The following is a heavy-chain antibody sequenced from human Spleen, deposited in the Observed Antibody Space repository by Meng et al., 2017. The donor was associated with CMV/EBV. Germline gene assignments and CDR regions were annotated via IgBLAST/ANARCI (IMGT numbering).Heavy chain of an antibody. CDR2: ITASGGRT. CDR1: GIIFSTYA. V-gene: IGHV3-23*01. D-gene: IGHD6-13*01. Sequence: GGSLRLSCAASGIIFSTYAVTWVRQAPGKGLEWVSSITASGGRTYYADSVKGRFTISRDNSKNSLYLQMNSLRAEDTAIYYCARGMQPYYYYGMDVWGQGTTVTVSS. CDR3: ARGMQPYYYYGMDV. J-gene: IGHJ6*02.